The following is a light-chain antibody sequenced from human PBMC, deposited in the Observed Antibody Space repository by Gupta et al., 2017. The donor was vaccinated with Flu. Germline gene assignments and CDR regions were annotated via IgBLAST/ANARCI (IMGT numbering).Light chain of an antibody. Sequence: QSALTQPASVSGSPGQSLTISYTVTSSDVGGYNYVSWYQQHPGKAPKLMIYEVSNRPSGVSNRFSGSKSGNTASLTISGLQAEDEADYYCSSYTSSSTLGVFGGGTKLTVL. CDR1: SSDVGGYNY. CDR2: EVS. CDR3: SSYTSSSTLGV. J-gene: IGLJ2*01. V-gene: IGLV2-14*01.